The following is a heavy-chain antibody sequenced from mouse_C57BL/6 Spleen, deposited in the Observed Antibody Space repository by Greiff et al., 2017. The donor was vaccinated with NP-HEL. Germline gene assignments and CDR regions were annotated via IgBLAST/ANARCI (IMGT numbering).Heavy chain of an antibody. Sequence: VQLQQSGPGLAKPSQTLSLTCSVTGYSITSDYWNWIRKFPGNKLEYMGYISYRGSTYYNLSLKSRISIPRDTSKNQYYLQLNSGTTEDTATDYYARDDEYYYAMDYWGQGTSGTVSS. D-gene: IGHD2-12*01. CDR3: ARDDEYYYAMDY. J-gene: IGHJ4*01. CDR1: GYSITSDY. CDR2: ISYRGST. V-gene: IGHV3-8*01.